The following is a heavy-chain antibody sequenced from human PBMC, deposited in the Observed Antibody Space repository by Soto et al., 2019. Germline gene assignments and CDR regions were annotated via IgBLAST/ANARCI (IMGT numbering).Heavy chain of an antibody. Sequence: SETLSLTCAVSGGSISSSNWRRRVRQTPGKGLEWIGEIYHSGSTNYNPSLKSRVTISVDKSKNQFSLKLSSVTAADTAVYYCARTAMAKNLYYYYGMDVWGQGTTVT. J-gene: IGHJ6*02. V-gene: IGHV4-4*02. CDR3: ARTAMAKNLYYYYGMDV. D-gene: IGHD5-18*01. CDR1: GGSISSSNW. CDR2: IYHSGST.